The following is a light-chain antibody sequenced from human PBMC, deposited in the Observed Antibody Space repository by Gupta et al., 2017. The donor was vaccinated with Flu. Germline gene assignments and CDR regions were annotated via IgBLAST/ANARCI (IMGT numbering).Light chain of an antibody. J-gene: IGLJ3*02. CDR2: DDS. CDR1: NIGSKS. CDR3: QVWDDSSYVV. Sequence: GGNNIGSKSVHWYQQKPGQAPVLVVYDDSDRPSGIPERFSGSKSANMATLTISRVEAEDEADYYCQVWDDSSYVVFGSGAKLTVL. V-gene: IGLV3-21*02.